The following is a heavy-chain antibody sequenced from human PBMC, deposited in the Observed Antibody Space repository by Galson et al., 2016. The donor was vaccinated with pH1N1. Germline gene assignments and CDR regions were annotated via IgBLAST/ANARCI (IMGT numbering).Heavy chain of an antibody. Sequence: SLGLSCAGAGFTFGSYAINWVRQAPGKGLEWVSAISDGGATKLYGDSVKGRFTITRDNSENTVFLQMNSLRAEDTAVYYCAKVMRGGATPFDYWGQGTLVTVSS. D-gene: IGHD1-26*01. J-gene: IGHJ4*02. CDR1: GFTFGSYA. CDR3: AKVMRGGATPFDY. V-gene: IGHV3-23*01. CDR2: ISDGGATK.